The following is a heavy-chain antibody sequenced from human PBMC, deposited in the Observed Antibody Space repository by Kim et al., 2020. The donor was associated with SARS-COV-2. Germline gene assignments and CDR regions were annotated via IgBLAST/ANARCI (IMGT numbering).Heavy chain of an antibody. D-gene: IGHD6-13*01. V-gene: IGHV1-69*01. CDR3: ARKDIAAALGVWFDP. Sequence: QKFQGRVTMTADESTSTAYMELSSLRSEDTAVYYCARKDIAAALGVWFDPWGQGTLVTVSS. J-gene: IGHJ5*02.